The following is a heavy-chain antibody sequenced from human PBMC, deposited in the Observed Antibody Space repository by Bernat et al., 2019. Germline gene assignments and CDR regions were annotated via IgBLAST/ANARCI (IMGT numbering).Heavy chain of an antibody. J-gene: IGHJ4*02. Sequence: QLQLQESGPGLVKPSETLSLTCTVSGGSISSSSYYWGWIRQPPGKGLEWIGSIYYSGSTYYNPSLKIRVTISVDTSKNQFSLKLSSVTAADTAVYYCARRGLGMITFGGVAFDYWGQGTLVTVSS. D-gene: IGHD3-16*01. CDR1: GGSISSSSYY. CDR2: IYYSGST. V-gene: IGHV4-39*01. CDR3: ARRGLGMITFGGVAFDY.